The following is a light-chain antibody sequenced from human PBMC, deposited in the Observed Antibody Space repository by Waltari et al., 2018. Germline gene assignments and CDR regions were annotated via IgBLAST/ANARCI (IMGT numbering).Light chain of an antibody. CDR1: QSISSY. CDR3: LQSYSTPRT. J-gene: IGKJ1*01. V-gene: IGKV1-39*01. Sequence: DIQMTQSPSSLSASVGDRVTITSRASQSISSYVNWYQQKRGKAPKLLIYAASSLQSGVTSRFSGSGSWTDFTLTIRSLQPEYFATYYCLQSYSTPRTFGQGTNVEIK. CDR2: AAS.